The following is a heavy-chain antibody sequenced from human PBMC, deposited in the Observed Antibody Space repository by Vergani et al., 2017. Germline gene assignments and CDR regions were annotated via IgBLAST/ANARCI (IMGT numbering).Heavy chain of an antibody. CDR1: GGTFSSYA. CDR3: AREGVEYSSYDRALDY. CDR2: IIPILGIA. V-gene: IGHV1-69*04. D-gene: IGHD5-12*01. J-gene: IGHJ4*02. Sequence: QVQLVQSGAEVKKPGSSVKVSCKASGGTFSSYAISWVRQAPGQGLEWMGRIIPILGIANYAQKFQARVTITADKSTSTAYMELSSLRSEDTAVYYGAREGVEYSSYDRALDYWGQGTLVTVSS.